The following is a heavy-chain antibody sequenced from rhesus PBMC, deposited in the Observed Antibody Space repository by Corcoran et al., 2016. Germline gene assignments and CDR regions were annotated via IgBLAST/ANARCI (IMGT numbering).Heavy chain of an antibody. V-gene: IGHV4-173*01. CDR3: ARAEIQWVQCGDWYFDL. D-gene: IGHD5-24*01. CDR2: IAGCGGST. Sequence: QVQLQESGPGLVKPSETLSLPCAVPGGSTSSNYLLWIRPLPGTGLEWIGRIAGCGGSTVYNPPLKSRVTVSTDTSKNHFSLKLSSVTAADTAVYYCARAEIQWVQCGDWYFDLWGPGTPITISS. CDR1: GGSTSSNY. J-gene: IGHJ2*01.